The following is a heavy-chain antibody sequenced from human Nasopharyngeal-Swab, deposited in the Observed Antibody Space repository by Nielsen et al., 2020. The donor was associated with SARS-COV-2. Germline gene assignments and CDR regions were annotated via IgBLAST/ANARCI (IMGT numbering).Heavy chain of an antibody. J-gene: IGHJ3*01. CDR3: ARGGLNYYSSSGAFDF. Sequence: ASVKVSCKASGYTFTGFYIHWVRQAPGQGLEWMGRINAYSGATDYPQKFHDRVTMTRDTSNLTAYMELSALTSDDTAVYSCARGGLNYYSSSGAFDFWGRGTMVTVSS. CDR1: GYTFTGFY. V-gene: IGHV1-2*06. CDR2: INAYSGAT. D-gene: IGHD3-22*01.